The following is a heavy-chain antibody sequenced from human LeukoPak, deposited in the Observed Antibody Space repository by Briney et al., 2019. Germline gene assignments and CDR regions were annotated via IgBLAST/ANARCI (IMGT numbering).Heavy chain of an antibody. J-gene: IGHJ4*02. CDR1: GGSISTSGYD. CDR3: ARRRTRPERFDY. CDR2: IHYGGNT. V-gene: IGHV4-39*01. Sequence: LETLSLTCTVSGGSISTSGYDWAWIRQPPGKGLEWMGSIHYGGNTHYNPSLESRLTISVDTSKNQFSLKLSSVTAADTAFYCCARRRTRPERFDYWGQGALVTVSS. D-gene: IGHD1-14*01.